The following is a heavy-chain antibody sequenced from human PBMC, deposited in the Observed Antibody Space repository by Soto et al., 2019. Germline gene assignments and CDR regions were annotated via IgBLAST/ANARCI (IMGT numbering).Heavy chain of an antibody. D-gene: IGHD3-9*01. J-gene: IGHJ4*02. V-gene: IGHV4-30-4*01. Sequence: QVQLQESGPGLVKPSQTLSLTCTVSGGSISSGDYYWSWIRQPLGKGLEWIGYIYYSGSTYYNASLTSRVTISVETSKNEFSLKLSSVTAADTAVYYCARGDGYDIAYAYWGQGTLVTVSS. CDR1: GGSISSGDYY. CDR3: ARGDGYDIAYAY. CDR2: IYYSGST.